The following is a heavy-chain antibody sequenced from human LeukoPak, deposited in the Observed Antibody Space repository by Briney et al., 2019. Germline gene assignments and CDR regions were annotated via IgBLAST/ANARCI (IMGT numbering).Heavy chain of an antibody. D-gene: IGHD3-9*01. J-gene: IGHJ4*02. CDR1: GGSISSSSYY. CDR2: IYYSGST. CDR3: ARPVLRYFHWLEGYFDY. V-gene: IGHV4-39*01. Sequence: SETLSLTCTVSGGSISSSSYYWGWIRQPPGKGLERIGSIYYSGSTYYNPSLKSRVTISVDTSKSQFSLKLCSVTAADTAVYYCARPVLRYFHWLEGYFDYWGQGTLVTVSS.